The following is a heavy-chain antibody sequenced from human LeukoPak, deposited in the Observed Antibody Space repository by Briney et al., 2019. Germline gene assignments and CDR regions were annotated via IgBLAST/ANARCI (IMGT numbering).Heavy chain of an antibody. D-gene: IGHD6-19*01. CDR3: ARDSLGGQWQWLDPAFDY. J-gene: IGHJ4*02. V-gene: IGHV4-34*01. CDR1: GGSFSGYY. CDR2: INHSGST. Sequence: ETLSLTCAVYGGSFSGYYWSWIRQPPGKGLEWIGEINHSGSTNYNPSLKSRVTISVDTSKNQFSLKLSSVTAADTAVYYCARDSLGGQWQWLDPAFDYWGQGTLVTVSS.